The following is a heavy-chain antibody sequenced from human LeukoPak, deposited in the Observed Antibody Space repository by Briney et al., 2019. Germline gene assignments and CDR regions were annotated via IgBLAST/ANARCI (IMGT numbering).Heavy chain of an antibody. CDR2: INPNSGGA. D-gene: IGHD3-10*01. V-gene: IGHV1-2*02. Sequence: GASVKVSCKASGYTFSAHHVHWVRQAPGQGPEWMGWINPNSGGANLAQKFQGRVTLIRDTSITTVYMELNSLTSDDTAVYSCARGGYYYYMDVWGKGTTVTVSS. CDR3: ARGGYYYYMDV. CDR1: GYTFSAHH. J-gene: IGHJ6*03.